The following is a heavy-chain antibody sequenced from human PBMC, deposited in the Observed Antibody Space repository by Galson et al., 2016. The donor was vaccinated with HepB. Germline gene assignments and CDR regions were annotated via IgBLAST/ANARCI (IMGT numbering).Heavy chain of an antibody. D-gene: IGHD6-19*01. V-gene: IGHV3-33*01. Sequence: SLRLSCAASGFIFSQYGMHWVRQAPGKGLESVAVIGHDGRNEYYADSVKGRFTISRDNVENSLSLQMNSLRAEDTAMFYCARYGDEAGWNFHQWGPGTLVTVSS. CDR3: ARYGDEAGWNFHQ. CDR1: GFIFSQYG. CDR2: IGHDGRNE. J-gene: IGHJ1*01.